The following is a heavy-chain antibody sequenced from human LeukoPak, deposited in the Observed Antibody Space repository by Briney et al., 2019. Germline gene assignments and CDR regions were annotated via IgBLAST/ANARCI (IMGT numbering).Heavy chain of an antibody. CDR2: INHSGST. Sequence: SETLSLTCTVSDGSISSGGYYWSWIRQPPGKGLEWIGEINHSGSTNYNPSLKSRVTISVDTSKNQFSLKLSSVTAADTAVYYCARGIRAFDIWGQGTMVTVSS. CDR1: DGSISSGGYY. V-gene: IGHV4-39*07. J-gene: IGHJ3*02. CDR3: ARGIRAFDI.